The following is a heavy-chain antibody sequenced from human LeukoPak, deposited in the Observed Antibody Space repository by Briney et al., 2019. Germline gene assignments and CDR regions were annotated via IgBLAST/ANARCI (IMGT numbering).Heavy chain of an antibody. Sequence: PSETLSLTCTVSGGSISSYYWSWIRQPPGKGLEWIGEINHSGSTNYNPSLKSRVTISVDTSKNQFSLKLSSVTAADTAVYYCARGDFLCGYYPRRSFDYWGQGTLVTVSS. CDR3: ARGDFLCGYYPRRSFDY. CDR2: INHSGST. J-gene: IGHJ4*02. CDR1: GGSISSYY. D-gene: IGHD3-22*01. V-gene: IGHV4-34*01.